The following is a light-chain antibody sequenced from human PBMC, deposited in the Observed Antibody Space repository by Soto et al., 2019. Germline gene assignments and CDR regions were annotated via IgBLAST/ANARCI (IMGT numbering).Light chain of an antibody. CDR1: SSDVGGYNY. J-gene: IGLJ1*01. CDR2: EVT. Sequence: QSALTQSPSASGSPGQSVTISCIGTSSDVGGYNYVSWYQHHPGKAPKLIIYEVTKRPSGVPDRFSGSRSGTTASLTASGLQAEDEADYYCGSYAGGNTFVFGTGTKLTVL. CDR3: GSYAGGNTFV. V-gene: IGLV2-8*01.